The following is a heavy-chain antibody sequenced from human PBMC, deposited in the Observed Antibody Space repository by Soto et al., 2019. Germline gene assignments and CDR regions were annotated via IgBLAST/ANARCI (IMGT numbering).Heavy chain of an antibody. J-gene: IGHJ4*02. CDR3: ARDKGRITIFGVVIPDARDADY. Sequence: ASVKVSCKASGYTFTSYAMHWVRQAPGQRREWMGWINAGNGNTKYSQKFQGRVTITRDTSASTAYMELSSLRSEDTAVYYCARDKGRITIFGVVIPDARDADYWGQGTLVTVSS. CDR1: GYTFTSYA. V-gene: IGHV1-3*01. D-gene: IGHD3-3*01. CDR2: INAGNGNT.